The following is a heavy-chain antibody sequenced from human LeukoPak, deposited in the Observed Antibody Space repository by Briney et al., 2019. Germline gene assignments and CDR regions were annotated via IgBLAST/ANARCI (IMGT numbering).Heavy chain of an antibody. D-gene: IGHD3-3*02. CDR1: GFTFVDYG. Sequence: GGSLRLSCATSGFTFVDYGLSWVRRAPGKGLEWLCAINYNGAITDYADSVKGRFTISRDNAKNSLYLRVDSLRAEDTALYCARDRLGPSFSISHFDLWGQGTLVTVSS. CDR2: INYNGAIT. J-gene: IGHJ4*02. V-gene: IGHV3-20*01. CDR3: ARDRLGPSFSISHFDL.